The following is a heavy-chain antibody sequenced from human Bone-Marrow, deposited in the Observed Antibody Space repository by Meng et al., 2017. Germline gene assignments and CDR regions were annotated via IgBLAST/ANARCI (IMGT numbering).Heavy chain of an antibody. J-gene: IGHJ4*02. V-gene: IGHV3-74*01. Sequence: RLVGSGGGLVQPGGSLRLSCAASGFTFSSYSIHWVRQAPGKGPVWVSRINTDGSSTDYADSVKGRFTISRDNAKNTLYLQMNSLRAEDTAMYYCARFTPFDYWGQGTLVTVSS. CDR3: ARFTPFDY. CDR2: INTDGSST. CDR1: GFTFSSYS.